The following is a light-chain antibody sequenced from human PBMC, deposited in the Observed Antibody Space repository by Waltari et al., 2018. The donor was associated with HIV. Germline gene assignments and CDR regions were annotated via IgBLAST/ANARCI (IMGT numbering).Light chain of an antibody. Sequence: DIALVQAPVSLSVSPGKSASISCRSSQSLLKTTGYYCLDWYLQKPGQSPQLLVDLTSTPAPGVPDRFNGREAGTDFTLTISRVQPEDVGVFYCMKSLQTPAFGQGTRMEI. CDR1: QSLLKTTGYYC. V-gene: IGKV2-28*01. CDR2: LTS. J-gene: IGKJ1*01. CDR3: MKSLQTPA.